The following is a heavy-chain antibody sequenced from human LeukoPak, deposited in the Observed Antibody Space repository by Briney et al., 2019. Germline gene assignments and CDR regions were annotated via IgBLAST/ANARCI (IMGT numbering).Heavy chain of an antibody. CDR1: GFTFSSYA. CDR3: AREETYYDILTGYPADGMDV. J-gene: IGHJ6*02. Sequence: GGSLRLSCAASGFTFSSYAMHWVRQAPGKGLEYVSAISSNGGSTYYANSVKGRFTISRDNSKNTLYLQMGSLRAEDMAVYYCAREETYYDILTGYPADGMDVWGQGTTVTVSS. CDR2: ISSNGGST. V-gene: IGHV3-64*01. D-gene: IGHD3-9*01.